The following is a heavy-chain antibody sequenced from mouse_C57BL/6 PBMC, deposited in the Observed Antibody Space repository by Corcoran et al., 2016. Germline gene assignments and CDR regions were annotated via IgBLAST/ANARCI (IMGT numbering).Heavy chain of an antibody. CDR2: INTYSGVP. V-gene: IGHV9-3*01. D-gene: IGHD4-1*01. CDR3: AITGDY. Sequence: QIQLVRSGPELKKPGETVKISCKASGYTFTTYGMSWVKQAPGKGLKWMGWINTYSGVPTYADDFKGRFAFSLETSASTAYLQINNLKNEDTATYFCAITGDYWGQGTTLTVSS. CDR1: GYTFTTYG. J-gene: IGHJ2*01.